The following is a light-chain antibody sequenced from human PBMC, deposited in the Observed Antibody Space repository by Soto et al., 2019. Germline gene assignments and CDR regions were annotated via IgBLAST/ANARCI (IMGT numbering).Light chain of an antibody. J-gene: IGLJ3*02. Sequence: QSVLTQPPSASGTPGQRVTISCSESSSSIGSNYIYWYQQLPGTAPKLLIYRDSQRLSGVPDRFSGSKSGTSASLAISGLRSEDEADYYCAAWDDSLRGWVFGGGTKPPS. CDR3: AAWDDSLRGWV. V-gene: IGLV1-47*01. CDR1: SSSIGSNY. CDR2: RDS.